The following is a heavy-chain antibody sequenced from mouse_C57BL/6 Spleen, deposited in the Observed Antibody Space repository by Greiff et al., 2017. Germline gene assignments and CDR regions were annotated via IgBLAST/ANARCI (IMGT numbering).Heavy chain of an antibody. CDR2: IDPSDSYT. J-gene: IGHJ4*01. Sequence: QVQLQQPGAELVMPGASVKLSCKASGYTFTSYWMHWVKQRPGQGLEWIGEIDPSDSYTNYNQKFKGKSTLTVDKSSSTAYMQLSSLTSEDSAVYYCARSGGLNGDYAMDYWGQGTSVTVSS. CDR3: ARSGGLNGDYAMDY. V-gene: IGHV1-69*01. D-gene: IGHD3-1*01. CDR1: GYTFTSYW.